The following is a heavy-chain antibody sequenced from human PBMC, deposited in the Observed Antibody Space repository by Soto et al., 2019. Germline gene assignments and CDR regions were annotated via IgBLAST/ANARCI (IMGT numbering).Heavy chain of an antibody. CDR3: AKMEGMDPWAYSFDY. Sequence: EVQVLESGGGLVQPGGSLRLSCAATGFTFSDFAMSWVRQAPGKGLEWVSRIYGGGNGPHYADSVKGRVTISRDNSKKTLYLQRNSLRAEDTAVYYCAKMEGMDPWAYSFDYWGQGTLVTVSS. D-gene: IGHD3-10*01. J-gene: IGHJ4*02. CDR2: IYGGGNGP. V-gene: IGHV3-23*01. CDR1: GFTFSDFA.